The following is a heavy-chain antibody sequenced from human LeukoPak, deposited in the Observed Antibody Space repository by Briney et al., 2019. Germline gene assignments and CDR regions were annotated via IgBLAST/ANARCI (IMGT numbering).Heavy chain of an antibody. Sequence: GTSLRLSCAASGFTFRNYGIHWVRQAPGKGLEWVAIIWYDGSNKYYADSVKGRFTISRDNSKNTLYLQMNSLRAEDTALYYCARGNYQLSNGMDVWGQGTTVIVSS. CDR2: IWYDGSNK. CDR3: ARGNYQLSNGMDV. CDR1: GFTFRNYG. D-gene: IGHD1-7*01. V-gene: IGHV3-33*01. J-gene: IGHJ6*02.